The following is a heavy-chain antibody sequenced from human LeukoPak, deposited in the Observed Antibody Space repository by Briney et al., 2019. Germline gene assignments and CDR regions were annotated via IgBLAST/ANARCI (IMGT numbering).Heavy chain of an antibody. CDR1: GFTFSSYG. V-gene: IGHV3-33*08. J-gene: IGHJ4*02. CDR3: TTDRPSRIAVPGLFDY. Sequence: PGGSLRLSCAASGFTFSSYGMHWVRQAPGKGLEWVAVIWYGGSDKYYADSVKGRFTISRDNSKNTLYLQMNSLRAEDTAVYYCTTDRPSRIAVPGLFDYWGKGPLVTVSS. CDR2: IWYGGSDK. D-gene: IGHD6-19*01.